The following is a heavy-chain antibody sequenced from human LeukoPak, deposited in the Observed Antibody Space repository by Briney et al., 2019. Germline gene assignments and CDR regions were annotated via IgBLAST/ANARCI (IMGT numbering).Heavy chain of an antibody. V-gene: IGHV4-38-2*02. J-gene: IGHJ6*03. CDR2: IYYYSGST. Sequence: SSETLSLTCTVSGYSISSGYYWGWIRQPPGKGLEWIGSIYYYSGSTYYNPSLKSRVTISVDTSKNQFSLRLTSVTAADTAVYYCARDREGGWYRYYYYYMDVWGKGTTVTVSS. CDR3: ARDREGGWYRYYYYYMDV. D-gene: IGHD6-19*01. CDR1: GYSISSGYY.